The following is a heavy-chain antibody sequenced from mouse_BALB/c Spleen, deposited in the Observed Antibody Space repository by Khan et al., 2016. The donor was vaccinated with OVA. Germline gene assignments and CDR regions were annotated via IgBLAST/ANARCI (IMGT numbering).Heavy chain of an antibody. CDR1: GFSLSRYH. CDR2: IWGGGNT. CDR3: ARAYYRSDGYYAMDY. V-gene: IGHV2-6-4*01. D-gene: IGHD2-14*01. Sequence: QVQLKESGPGLVAPSQCLSLTCTVSGFSLSRYHIHWIRPPLGQGLEWLGMIWGGGNTDYNSTLKIRLSISKDNSKSQVFLQMNNLQTDDTAVDFCARAYYRSDGYYAMDYWGKGTSVTVSS. J-gene: IGHJ4*01.